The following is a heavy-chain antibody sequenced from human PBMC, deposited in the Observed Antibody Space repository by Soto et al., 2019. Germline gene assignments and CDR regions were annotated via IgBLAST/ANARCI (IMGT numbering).Heavy chain of an antibody. Sequence: PGGSLRLSCAASGFTFSSYGMHWVRQAPGKGLEWVAVISYDGSNKYYADSVKGRFTISRDNSKNTLYLQMNSLRAEDTAVYYCAKDFSVVATRYYYYGMDVWGQGTTVTVSS. J-gene: IGHJ6*02. D-gene: IGHD5-12*01. V-gene: IGHV3-30*18. CDR1: GFTFSSYG. CDR3: AKDFSVVATRYYYYGMDV. CDR2: ISYDGSNK.